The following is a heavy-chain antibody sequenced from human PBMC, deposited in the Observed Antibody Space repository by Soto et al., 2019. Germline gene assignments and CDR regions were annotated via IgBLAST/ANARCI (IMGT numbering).Heavy chain of an antibody. CDR2: ISAYNGNT. Sequence: ASVKVSCKASGYTFTSYGISWVRQAPGQGLEWMGWISAYNGNTNYAQKLQGRVTMTTDTSTSTAYMELRSLRSDATAVYYCARVRPYITIVRGVRLGANWFDPWGQGTLVTVSS. J-gene: IGHJ5*02. CDR3: ARVRPYITIVRGVRLGANWFDP. V-gene: IGHV1-18*01. CDR1: GYTFTSYG. D-gene: IGHD3-10*01.